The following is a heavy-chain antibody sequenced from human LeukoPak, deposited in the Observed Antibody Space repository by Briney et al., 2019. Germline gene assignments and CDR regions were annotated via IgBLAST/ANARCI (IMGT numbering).Heavy chain of an antibody. Sequence: GGSLRLSCAASGFIFSNYWMPWVRQAPGKGLVWVSQIHSDGSITGYADSVKDRFTISRDNAKNTLYLQMNSLRAEDTAVFYCARGGVVAATDYWGQGTLVTVSS. CDR1: GFIFSNYW. CDR3: ARGGVVAATDY. J-gene: IGHJ4*02. D-gene: IGHD5-12*01. CDR2: IHSDGSIT. V-gene: IGHV3-74*01.